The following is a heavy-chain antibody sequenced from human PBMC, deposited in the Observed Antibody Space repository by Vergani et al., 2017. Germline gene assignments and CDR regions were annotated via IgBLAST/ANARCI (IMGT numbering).Heavy chain of an antibody. CDR3: AKDGRGWFGELSXFDY. V-gene: IGHV3-23*01. J-gene: IGHJ4*02. Sequence: EVQLLESGGGLVQPGGSLRLSCAASGFTFSSYAMSWVRQAPGKGLEWVSAISGSGGSTYYADSVKGRFTISRDNSKNTLYLQMNSLRAEDTAVYYCAKDGRGWFGELSXFDYWGQGTLVTVSS. CDR2: ISGSGGST. D-gene: IGHD3-10*01. CDR1: GFTFSSYA.